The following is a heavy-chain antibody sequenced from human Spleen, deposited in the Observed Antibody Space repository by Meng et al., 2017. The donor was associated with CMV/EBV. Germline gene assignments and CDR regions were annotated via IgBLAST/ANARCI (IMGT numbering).Heavy chain of an antibody. V-gene: IGHV1-2*02. J-gene: IGHJ3*02. Sequence: ASVKVSCKPSGYTFTGHYIHWVRQAPGQGLEWMGWINPNSGGTKYAQKFQGRVTMTRDTWISTAYMELSSLRSEDTAVYYCAAEGADGWLRGLPEGDAFDIWGQGTMVTVSS. CDR2: INPNSGGT. CDR1: GYTFTGHY. CDR3: AAEGADGWLRGLPEGDAFDI. D-gene: IGHD5-12*01.